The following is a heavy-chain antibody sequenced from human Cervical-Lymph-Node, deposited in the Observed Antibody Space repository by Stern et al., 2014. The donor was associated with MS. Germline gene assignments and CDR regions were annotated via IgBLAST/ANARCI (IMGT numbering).Heavy chain of an antibody. J-gene: IGHJ4*02. V-gene: IGHV5-51*01. CDR3: ARHVGVAASGVLPFDY. Sequence: VQLVQSGSEVKKSGESLKISCTAAGYRFSGYWIPWVRQLPGKGLEWVGMIYPGDSDTRYSPSFQGQVTISAETSISTAFLQWNSLKASDSAMYFCARHVGVAASGVLPFDYWGQGSPVTVSS. CDR1: GYRFSGYW. CDR2: IYPGDSDT. D-gene: IGHD2-21*01.